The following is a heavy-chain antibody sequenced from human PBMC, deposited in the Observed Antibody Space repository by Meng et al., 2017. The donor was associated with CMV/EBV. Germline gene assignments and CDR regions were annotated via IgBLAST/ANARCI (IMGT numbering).Heavy chain of an antibody. J-gene: IGHJ4*02. D-gene: IGHD2-8*01. Sequence: GESLKISCAASGFTFSSYAMHWVRQAPGKGLEWVAVISYDGSNKYYADSVKGRFTISRDNSKNTLYLQMNSLRAEDTAVYYCARGLRMVWPFDYWGQGTLVTVSS. V-gene: IGHV3-30*04. CDR3: ARGLRMVWPFDY. CDR1: GFTFSSYA. CDR2: ISYDGSNK.